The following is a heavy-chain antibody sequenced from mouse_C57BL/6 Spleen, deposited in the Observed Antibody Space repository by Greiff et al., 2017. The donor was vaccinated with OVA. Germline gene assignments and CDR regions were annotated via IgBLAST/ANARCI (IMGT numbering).Heavy chain of an antibody. Sequence: QVQLQQSGAELVKPGASVKMSCKASGYTFTSYWITWVRQRPGQGLEWIGDIYPGSGSTNYNEKFKSKATLTVDTSSSTAYMQLSSLTSEDSAVYYCTRYGYSNPYYAMDYWGQGTSVTVSS. V-gene: IGHV1-55*01. J-gene: IGHJ4*01. D-gene: IGHD2-5*01. CDR2: IYPGSGST. CDR3: TRYGYSNPYYAMDY. CDR1: GYTFTSYW.